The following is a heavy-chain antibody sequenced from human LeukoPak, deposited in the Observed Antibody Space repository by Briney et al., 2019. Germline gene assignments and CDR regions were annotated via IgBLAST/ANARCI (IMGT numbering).Heavy chain of an antibody. J-gene: IGHJ6*02. CDR2: IYTSGST. CDR3: ARTDSSGYHGYYGMDV. Sequence: SETLSLTCTVSGGSISSYYWSWLRQPAGKGLEWIGRIYTSGSTNYNPSLKSRVTMSVDTSKNQFSLKLSSVTAADTAVYYCARTDSSGYHGYYGMDVWGQGTTVTVSS. D-gene: IGHD3-22*01. CDR1: GGSISSYY. V-gene: IGHV4-4*07.